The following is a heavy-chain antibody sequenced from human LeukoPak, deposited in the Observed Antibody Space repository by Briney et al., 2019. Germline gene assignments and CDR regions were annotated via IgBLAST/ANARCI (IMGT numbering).Heavy chain of an antibody. CDR2: ISPSGGST. J-gene: IGHJ4*02. CDR3: AREGYSSGWYRYLDY. CDR1: GYTFASYY. Sequence: ASVKVSCKASGYTFASYYVHWVRQAPGQGLEWMGIISPSGGSTNYAQKFQGRVTITADKSTSTAYMELSSLRSEDTAVYYCAREGYSSGWYRYLDYWGQGTLVTVSS. D-gene: IGHD6-19*01. V-gene: IGHV1-46*01.